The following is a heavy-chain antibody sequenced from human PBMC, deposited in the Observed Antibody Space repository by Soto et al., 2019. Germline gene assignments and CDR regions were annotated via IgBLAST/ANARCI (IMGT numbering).Heavy chain of an antibody. Sequence: GGSLRLSCAASGFTFSDYYMSWIRQAPGKGLEWVSHISSSGRTIYYADSVKGRFTISRDNAKNSLYLQMNSLRAEDTAVYYCARIYSRSSNLDYWGPGTLVTVSS. V-gene: IGHV3-11*01. J-gene: IGHJ4*02. CDR3: ARIYSRSSNLDY. CDR1: GFTFSDYY. CDR2: ISSSGRTI. D-gene: IGHD6-6*01.